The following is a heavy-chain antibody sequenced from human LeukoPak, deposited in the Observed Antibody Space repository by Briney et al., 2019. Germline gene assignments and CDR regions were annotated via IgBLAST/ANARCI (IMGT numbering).Heavy chain of an antibody. J-gene: IGHJ3*01. Sequence: PSETLSITCTVSGGSISGTYYWSWIRQPPGKGLEWIGYIYYTGTTDSNPSLKSRVTISLDTSKNQFSLNLSSVTAADTAVYYCARRWVYDKRAFDAWGQGTMVTVSS. CDR3: ARRWVYDKRAFDA. CDR2: IYYTGTT. CDR1: GGSISGTYY. V-gene: IGHV4-59*08. D-gene: IGHD3-16*01.